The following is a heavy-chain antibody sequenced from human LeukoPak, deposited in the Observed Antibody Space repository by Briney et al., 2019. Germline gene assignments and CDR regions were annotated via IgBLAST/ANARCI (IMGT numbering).Heavy chain of an antibody. J-gene: IGHJ6*02. CDR1: GYPFSDHY. D-gene: IGHD3-3*01. Sequence: GGSLRLSCAVSGYPFSDHYIDWVRQAPGKGLEWVGRIRSKANSYATAYAASVKGRFTISRDDSKNTAYLQMNSLKTEDTAVYYCTSPYYDFWSGYPRGYYYYGMDVWGQGTTVTVSS. CDR3: TSPYYDFWSGYPRGYYYYGMDV. CDR2: IRSKANSYAT. V-gene: IGHV3-73*01.